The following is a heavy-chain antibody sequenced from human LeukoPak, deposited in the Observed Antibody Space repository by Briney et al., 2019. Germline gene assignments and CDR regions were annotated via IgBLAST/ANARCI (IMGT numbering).Heavy chain of an antibody. D-gene: IGHD5-18*01. CDR3: ARPPGEYSYGEGAYYYSYMDA. CDR1: GFTFSSYS. CDR2: ISSSSSYI. Sequence: PGGSLRLSCAASGFTFSSYSMNWVRQAPGKGLEWVSSISSSSSYIYYADSVKGRFTISRDNAKNSLYLQMNSLRAEDTAVYYGARPPGEYSYGEGAYYYSYMDARGKGTPFTVS. V-gene: IGHV3-21*01. J-gene: IGHJ6*03.